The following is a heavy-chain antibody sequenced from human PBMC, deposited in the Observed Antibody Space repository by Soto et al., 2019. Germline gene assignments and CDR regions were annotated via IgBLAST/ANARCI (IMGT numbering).Heavy chain of an antibody. CDR3: ALTGTTDSRGAYYYGMDV. J-gene: IGHJ6*02. CDR1: GDSVSSNSAA. Sequence: PSQTLSLTCAISGDSVSSNSAAWNWIRQSPSRGLEWLGRTYYRSKWYNDYAVSVKSRITINPDTSKNQFSLQLNPVTPEDTAVYYCALTGTTDSRGAYYYGMDVWGQGTTVTVSS. D-gene: IGHD1-20*01. V-gene: IGHV6-1*01. CDR2: TYYRSKWYN.